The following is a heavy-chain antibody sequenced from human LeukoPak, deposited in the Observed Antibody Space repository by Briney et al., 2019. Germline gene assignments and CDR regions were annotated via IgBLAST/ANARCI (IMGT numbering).Heavy chain of an antibody. CDR2: IYYSGST. CDR1: GGSFSGYY. Sequence: SETLSLTCAVYGGSFSGYYRSWIRQPPGKGLEWIGYIYYSGSTNYNPSLKSRVTISVDTSKNQFSLKLSSVTAADTAVYYCARRVSQDAFDIWGQGTMVTVSS. J-gene: IGHJ3*02. CDR3: ARRVSQDAFDI. V-gene: IGHV4-59*08.